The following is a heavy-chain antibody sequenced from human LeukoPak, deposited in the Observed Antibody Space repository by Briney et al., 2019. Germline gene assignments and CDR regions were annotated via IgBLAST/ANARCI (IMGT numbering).Heavy chain of an antibody. CDR3: AKDNWNNHFFDY. J-gene: IGHJ4*02. CDR1: GFTFSNYA. Sequence: PGGSLRLSCAASGFTFSNYAMNWVRQAPGKGLEWISGISGSGGRTSYADSMKGWFTISRDNSKNTLYLQMNSLRAEDTAVYYCAKDNWNNHFFDYWGQGTLVTVSS. V-gene: IGHV3-23*01. D-gene: IGHD1/OR15-1a*01. CDR2: ISGSGGRT.